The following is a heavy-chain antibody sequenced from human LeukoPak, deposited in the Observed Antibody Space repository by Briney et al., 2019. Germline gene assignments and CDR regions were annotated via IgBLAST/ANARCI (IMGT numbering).Heavy chain of an antibody. CDR1: GYTFTSYD. Sequence: GASVKVSCKASGYTFTSYDINWVRQATGQGLEWMGWMNPNSGNTGYAQKFQGRVTMTRNTSISTAYMELSSLRSEDTAVYYCAREVSMTEMATIRGYYYYYYMDVWGKGTTVTVSS. CDR3: AREVSMTEMATIRGYYYYYYMDV. D-gene: IGHD5-24*01. CDR2: MNPNSGNT. V-gene: IGHV1-8*01. J-gene: IGHJ6*03.